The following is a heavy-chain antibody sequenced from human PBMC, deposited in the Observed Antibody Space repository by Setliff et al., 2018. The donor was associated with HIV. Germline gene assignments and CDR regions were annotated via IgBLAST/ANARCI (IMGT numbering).Heavy chain of an antibody. CDR2: INPSGGST. Sequence: ASVKVSCKSSGYTFTSYTMHWVRQAPGQGLEWMGIINPSGGSTSYAQKFQGRVTMTRDTSTSTVYMELSSLRSEDTAVYYCARWHSYYDFWSGYYRYYMDVWGKGTTVTRLL. CDR1: GYTFTSYT. V-gene: IGHV1-46*01. D-gene: IGHD3-3*01. J-gene: IGHJ6*03. CDR3: ARWHSYYDFWSGYYRYYMDV.